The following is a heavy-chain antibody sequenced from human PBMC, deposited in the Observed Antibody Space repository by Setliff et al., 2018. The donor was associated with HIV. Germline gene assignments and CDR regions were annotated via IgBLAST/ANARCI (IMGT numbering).Heavy chain of an antibody. CDR3: ARVIQDTSGWYGRLDY. D-gene: IGHD6-19*01. CDR2: SSTSNENT. V-gene: IGHV1-18*01. CDR1: GYTFTNHG. J-gene: IGHJ4*02. Sequence: ASVKVSCKTSGYTFTNHGINWVRQAPGQGLEWMGWSSTSNENTYYAEKFQGRVTMTTDTSTNTAYLDLGSLRSDDTAIYNCARVIQDTSGWYGRLDYGGQGTLVTVSS.